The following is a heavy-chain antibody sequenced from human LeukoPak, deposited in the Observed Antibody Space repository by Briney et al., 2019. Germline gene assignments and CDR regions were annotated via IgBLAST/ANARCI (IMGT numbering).Heavy chain of an antibody. Sequence: GGSLRLSCAASGFTFSSYELNWVRQAPGKGLEWVSYITTSGSTIYYADSVKGRFTISRENAKNSLYLQMSSLRAEDTAVYYCVRDYRGFDYWGQGTLVTVSS. J-gene: IGHJ4*02. D-gene: IGHD1-26*01. CDR1: GFTFSSYE. V-gene: IGHV3-48*03. CDR2: ITTSGSTI. CDR3: VRDYRGFDY.